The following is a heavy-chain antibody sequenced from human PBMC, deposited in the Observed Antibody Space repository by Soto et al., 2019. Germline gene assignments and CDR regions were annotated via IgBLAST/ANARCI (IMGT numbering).Heavy chain of an antibody. CDR2: IWYDGSNK. V-gene: IGHV3-33*01. D-gene: IGHD6-13*01. CDR3: ARDQGIAAAGVPYYYYGMDV. J-gene: IGHJ6*02. Sequence: LRLSCAASGFTFSSYGMHWVRQAPGKGLEWVAVIWYDGSNKYYADSVKGRFTISRDNSKNTLYLQMNSLRAEDTAVYYCARDQGIAAAGVPYYYYGMDVWGQGTTVTVSS. CDR1: GFTFSSYG.